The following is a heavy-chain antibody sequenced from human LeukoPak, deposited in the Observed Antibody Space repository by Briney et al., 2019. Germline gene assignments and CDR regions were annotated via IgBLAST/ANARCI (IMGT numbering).Heavy chain of an antibody. V-gene: IGHV3-21*01. Sequence: KPGGSLRLSCAASGFSFSRYSMNWVRQGPGKGLEWVSSISYDSSYIYYADSVKGRFTISRDNAKNALYLQMNSLRAEDTAVYHCARGMTTTYYYYYYGMDVWGRGTTVTVSS. CDR2: ISYDSSYI. CDR1: GFSFSRYS. D-gene: IGHD1-26*01. J-gene: IGHJ6*02. CDR3: ARGMTTTYYYYYYGMDV.